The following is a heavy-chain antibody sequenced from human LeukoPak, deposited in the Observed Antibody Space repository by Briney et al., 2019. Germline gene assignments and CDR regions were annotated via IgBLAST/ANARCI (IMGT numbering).Heavy chain of an antibody. V-gene: IGHV3-21*01. CDR3: ARDGYYYDSSGYYQEAFDI. D-gene: IGHD3-22*01. CDR2: ISSSSSYI. CDR1: GFTFSSYS. J-gene: IGHJ3*02. Sequence: GGSLRLSCAASGFTFSSYSMNWVRQAPGKGLEWVSSISSSSSYIYYADSVKGRFTISRDNAKNSLYLQMNSLRAGDTAVYYCARDGYYYDSSGYYQEAFDIWGQGTMVTVSS.